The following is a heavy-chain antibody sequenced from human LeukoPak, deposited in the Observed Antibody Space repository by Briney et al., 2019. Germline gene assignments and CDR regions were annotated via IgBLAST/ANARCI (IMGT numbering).Heavy chain of an antibody. CDR2: ISYDGSNK. D-gene: IGHD6-6*01. V-gene: IGHV3-30-3*01. CDR1: GFTFSSYA. CDR3: ARGIKAAARRNYFDY. J-gene: IGHJ4*02. Sequence: PGGSLRLSCAASGFTFSSYAMHWVRQAPGKGLEWVAVISYDGSNKYYADSVKGRFTISRDNSKNTLYLQMNSLRAEDTAVYYCARGIKAAARRNYFDYWGQGTLVTVSS.